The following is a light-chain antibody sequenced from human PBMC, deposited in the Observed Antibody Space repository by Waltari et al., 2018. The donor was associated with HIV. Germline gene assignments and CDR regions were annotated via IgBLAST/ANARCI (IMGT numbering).Light chain of an antibody. CDR1: QSVGSK. CDR3: QQYNNWPLT. V-gene: IGKV3-15*01. CDR2: NAL. J-gene: IGKJ4*01. Sequence: EILMTQSPATVSVSLGERATLSCRASQSVGSKLAWYQQKPGQAPRLLIYNALQSGNSQESVTEQDSKDSTYSLSSLQSEDFALYYCQQYNNWPLTFGGGTKVQI.